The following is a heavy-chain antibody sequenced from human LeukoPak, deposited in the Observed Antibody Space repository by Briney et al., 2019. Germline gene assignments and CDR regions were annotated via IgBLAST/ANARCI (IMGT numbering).Heavy chain of an antibody. V-gene: IGHV3-74*03. CDR3: ARDRGIAAAGTGTYYFDY. Sequence: PGGSLRLSCAASGFTFSTYWMHWVRQAPGKGLVWVSRINTDGSRTTYADSVRGRFTSSRDNAKNTVYLQMNSLRAEDTAVYYCARDRGIAAAGTGTYYFDYWGQGILVTVSS. CDR2: INTDGSRT. D-gene: IGHD6-13*01. J-gene: IGHJ4*02. CDR1: GFTFSTYW.